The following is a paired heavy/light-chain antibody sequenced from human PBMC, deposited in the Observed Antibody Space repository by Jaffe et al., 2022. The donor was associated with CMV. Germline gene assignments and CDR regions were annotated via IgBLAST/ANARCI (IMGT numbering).Heavy chain of an antibody. CDR3: ARSFHQGSFDY. CDR2: TYYRSNWYN. V-gene: IGHV6-1*01. D-gene: IGHD2-2*01. CDR1: GDSVSSNSAA. J-gene: IGHJ4*02. Sequence: QVQLQQSGPGLVKPSQTLSLTCAISGDSVSSNSAAWNWIRQSPSRGLEWLGRTYYRSNWYNDYAVSVKSRTTISPDTSKNQFSLQLNSVTPEDTAVYYCARSFHQGSFDYWGQGTLVTVSS.
Light chain of an antibody. J-gene: IGKJ2*01. V-gene: IGKV1-39*01. CDR2: AAS. CDR1: QSISNY. CDR3: QQSYSTPRT. Sequence: DIQMTQSPSSLSASVGDRVTITCRASQSISNYLHWYQQKPGKAPKLLIYAASSLQSGVPSRFSGSGSGTDFTLTISSLQPEDFATYYCQQSYSTPRTFGQGTKLEIK.